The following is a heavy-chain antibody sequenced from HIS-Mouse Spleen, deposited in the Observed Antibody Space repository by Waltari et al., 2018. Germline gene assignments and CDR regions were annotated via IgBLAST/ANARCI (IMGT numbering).Heavy chain of an antibody. J-gene: IGHJ4*02. CDR2: IWYDGSNK. Sequence: QVQLVESGGGVVQPGRSLRLSCSASGFTFSRDGFHSVRQAPGQGLEWVAVIWYDGSNKYYADSVKGRFTISRDNSKNTLYLQMNSLRAEDTAVYYCAKGGLMVYAIGDYWGQGTLVTVSS. D-gene: IGHD2-8*01. CDR3: AKGGLMVYAIGDY. CDR1: GFTFSRDG. V-gene: IGHV3-33*06.